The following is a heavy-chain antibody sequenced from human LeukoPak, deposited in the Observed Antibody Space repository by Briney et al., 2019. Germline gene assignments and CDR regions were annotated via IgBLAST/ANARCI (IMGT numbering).Heavy chain of an antibody. CDR2: IYYSGST. D-gene: IGHD3-10*01. CDR3: ARRGTVRGVMDY. J-gene: IGHJ4*02. V-gene: IGHV4-39*07. Sequence: SETLSLTCTVSGGSISSSSYYWGWIRQPPGKGLEWIGSIYYSGSTYYNPSLKSRVTISVDTSKNQFSLKLSSVTAADTAVYYCARRGTVRGVMDYWGQGTLVTVSS. CDR1: GGSISSSSYY.